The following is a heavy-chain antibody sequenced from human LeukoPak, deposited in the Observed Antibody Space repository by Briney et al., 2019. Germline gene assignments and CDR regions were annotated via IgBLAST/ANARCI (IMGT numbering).Heavy chain of an antibody. D-gene: IGHD4-23*01. V-gene: IGHV3-33*01. CDR2: IWYDGSKQ. Sequence: PGSSLRISCAASGFTFRRYGMHWVRQAPGKGLEWVALIWYDGSKQSYTDSVRGRFTISRDDSKNTLYLQMNSLRDEDTAVYYCARDPATVVTHFDSWGQGTLVTVSS. CDR1: GFTFRRYG. CDR3: ARDPATVVTHFDS. J-gene: IGHJ4*02.